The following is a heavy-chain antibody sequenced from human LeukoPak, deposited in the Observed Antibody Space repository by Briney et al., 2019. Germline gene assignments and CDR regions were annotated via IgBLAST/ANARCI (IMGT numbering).Heavy chain of an antibody. CDR2: ISYSGST. CDR3: AREGSGYINS. CDR1: GGSISSGGYY. D-gene: IGHD2-15*01. Sequence: SQTLSLTCTVSGGSISSGGYYWSWIRQHPGKGLEWIGYISYSGSTYYNPSLKSRVTISVDTSKNQFSLRLSSVTAADTAVYYCAREGSGYINSWGQGTLVTVSS. J-gene: IGHJ4*02. V-gene: IGHV4-31*03.